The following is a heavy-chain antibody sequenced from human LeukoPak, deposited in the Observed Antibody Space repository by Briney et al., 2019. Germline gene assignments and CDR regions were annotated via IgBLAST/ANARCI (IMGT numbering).Heavy chain of an antibody. CDR3: ARANIVVVVAALSFDY. D-gene: IGHD2-15*01. Sequence: SETLSLTCTVSGGSISSSSYYWGWIRQPPGKGLEWIGSIYYSGSTYYNPSLKSRVTISVDTSKNQFSLKLSSVTAADTAVYYCARANIVVVVAALSFDYWGQGTLVTVSS. V-gene: IGHV4-39*07. J-gene: IGHJ4*02. CDR1: GGSISSSSYY. CDR2: IYYSGST.